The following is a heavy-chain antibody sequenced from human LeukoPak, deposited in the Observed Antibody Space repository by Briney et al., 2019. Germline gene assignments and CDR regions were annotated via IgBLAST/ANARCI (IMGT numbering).Heavy chain of an antibody. J-gene: IGHJ4*02. CDR3: ARHVAYYYGSGSYYYYFDY. Sequence: SETLSLTRAVYGGSFSGYYWSWIRQPPGKGLEWIGEINHSGSTNYDPSLKSRVTISVDTSKNQFSLKLSSVTAADTAVYYCARHVAYYYGSGSYYYYFDYWGQGTLVTVSS. CDR2: INHSGST. CDR1: GGSFSGYY. V-gene: IGHV4-34*01. D-gene: IGHD3-10*01.